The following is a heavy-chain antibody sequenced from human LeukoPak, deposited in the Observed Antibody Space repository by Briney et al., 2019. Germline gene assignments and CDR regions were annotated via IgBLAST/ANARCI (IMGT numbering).Heavy chain of an antibody. D-gene: IGHD3-10*01. CDR2: IYYSGST. V-gene: IGHV4-59*08. CDR3: ASGSSMVRGEN. CDR1: GGSISNY. Sequence: SETLSLTCTVSGGSISNYWSWIQQPPGKGLEWIGFIYYSGSTNYNPSLKSRVTISVDTTKNQFSLKLSSVTAADTAVYYCASGSSMVRGENWGQGTLVTVSS. J-gene: IGHJ4*02.